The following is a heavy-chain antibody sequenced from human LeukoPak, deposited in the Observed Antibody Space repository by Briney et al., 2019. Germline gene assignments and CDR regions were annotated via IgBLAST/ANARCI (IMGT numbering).Heavy chain of an antibody. V-gene: IGHV4-59*12. Sequence: SETLSLTCTVSGGSISSYYWSWIRQPPGKGLEWIGYIYYSGSTNYNPSLKSRVTISVDTSKNQFSLKLSSVTAADTAVYYCAVEMATIDRVYWGQGTLVTVSS. CDR3: AVEMATIDRVY. D-gene: IGHD5-24*01. J-gene: IGHJ4*02. CDR1: GGSISSYY. CDR2: IYYSGST.